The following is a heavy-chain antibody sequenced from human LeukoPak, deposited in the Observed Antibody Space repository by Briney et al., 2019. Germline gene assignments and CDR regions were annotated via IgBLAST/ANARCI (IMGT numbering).Heavy chain of an antibody. CDR2: ISYDGSNK. V-gene: IGHV3-30-3*01. Sequence: GRSLRLSCAASGFTFSSYAMHWVRQAPGKGLEWVAVISYDGSNKYYADSVKGRFTISRDNSKNTLYLQMNSLRAEDTAVYYCARDLIVVVIAPGTLDYWGQGTLVTVSS. CDR1: GFTFSSYA. J-gene: IGHJ4*02. D-gene: IGHD2-21*01. CDR3: ARDLIVVVIAPGTLDY.